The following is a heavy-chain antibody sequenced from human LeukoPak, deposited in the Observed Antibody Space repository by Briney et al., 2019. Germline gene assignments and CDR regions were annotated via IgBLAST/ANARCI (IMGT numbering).Heavy chain of an antibody. CDR2: ISAYNGNT. Sequence: ASVKVSCTASGYTFTSYGISWVRQAPGQGLEWMGWISAYNGNTNYAQKLQGRVTMTTDTSTSTAYMELRSLRSDDTAVYYCARVPYYDFWSGNDYWGQGTLVTVSS. CDR1: GYTFTSYG. V-gene: IGHV1-18*01. D-gene: IGHD3-3*01. J-gene: IGHJ4*02. CDR3: ARVPYYDFWSGNDY.